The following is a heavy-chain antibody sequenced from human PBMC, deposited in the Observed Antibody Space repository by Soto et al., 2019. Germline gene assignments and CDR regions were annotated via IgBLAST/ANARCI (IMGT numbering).Heavy chain of an antibody. Sequence: PSETLSLTCAVHGGPFSDHYWSWIRQPPGKGLEWIGEINQSGSTYYNPSLKSRVTISVDTSKNQFSLKLSSVTAADTAVYYCARGLVVVTNYGMDVWGQGTTVTVSS. CDR3: ARGLVVVTNYGMDV. CDR1: GGPFSDHY. J-gene: IGHJ6*02. V-gene: IGHV4-34*09. D-gene: IGHD3-22*01. CDR2: INQSGST.